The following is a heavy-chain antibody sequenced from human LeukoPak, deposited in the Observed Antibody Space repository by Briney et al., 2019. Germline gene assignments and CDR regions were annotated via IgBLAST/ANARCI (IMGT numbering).Heavy chain of an antibody. CDR2: IIPTLGIA. CDR1: GGTFSSYA. J-gene: IGHJ6*02. CDR3: ARLYCSSTSCFNYYYYYGMDV. D-gene: IGHD2-2*01. Sequence: SVKVSCKASGGTFSSYAISWVRQAPGQGLAWVGRIIPTLGIANYAQKFQGRVTITADKSTSTAYMELSSLRSEDTAVYYCARLYCSSTSCFNYYYYYGMDVWGQGTTVTVSS. V-gene: IGHV1-69*04.